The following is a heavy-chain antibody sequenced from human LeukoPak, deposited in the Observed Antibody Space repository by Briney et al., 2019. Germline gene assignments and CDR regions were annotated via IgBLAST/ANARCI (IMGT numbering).Heavy chain of an antibody. CDR3: AKDPGYSSGWSSDY. V-gene: IGHV3-30*18. Sequence: GGSLRLSCAASGFTFSSYGMHWVRQAPGKGLEWVAVISYDGSNKYYADSVKGRFTISRDNSKNTLYLQMNSLRAEDTAVYYCAKDPGYSSGWSSDYWGQGTLVTVSS. CDR2: ISYDGSNK. D-gene: IGHD6-19*01. J-gene: IGHJ4*02. CDR1: GFTFSSYG.